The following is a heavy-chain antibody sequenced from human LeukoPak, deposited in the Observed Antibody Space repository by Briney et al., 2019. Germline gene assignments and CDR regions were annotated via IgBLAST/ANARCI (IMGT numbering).Heavy chain of an antibody. J-gene: IGHJ4*02. Sequence: SETLSLTCTVSGDSISSYYWSWIRQPPGKGLEWIGEIYYSGSTNYNPSLKSRVTISVDTSKNQFSLKVRSVTAADTAVYYCARGLSDVYWGQGTLVTVSS. CDR1: GDSISSYY. V-gene: IGHV4-59*01. CDR3: ARGLSDVY. CDR2: IYYSGST.